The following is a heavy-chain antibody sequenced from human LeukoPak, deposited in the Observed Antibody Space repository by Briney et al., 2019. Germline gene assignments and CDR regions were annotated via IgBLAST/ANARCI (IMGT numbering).Heavy chain of an antibody. V-gene: IGHV3-23*01. CDR2: ITGSGGST. D-gene: IGHD2-15*01. CDR3: AKLEDIVVVVTARPFDN. Sequence: GGSLRLSCAASGFTFSSYAMSWVRQAPGKGLQWVSSITGSGGSTYYADSVKGRFTISRDNSNNTLYLQMNSLRAEDTAVYYCAKLEDIVVVVTARPFDNWGQGTLVSVSS. CDR1: GFTFSSYA. J-gene: IGHJ4*02.